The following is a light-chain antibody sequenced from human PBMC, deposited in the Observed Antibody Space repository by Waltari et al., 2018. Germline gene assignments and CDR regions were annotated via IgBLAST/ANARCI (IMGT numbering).Light chain of an antibody. CDR2: DVT. V-gene: IGLV2-8*01. Sequence: QSALTQPPPASGSPGQSVAISCTGTSSDVGAYHYVSWSQQHPGKAPKLIIYDVTKRPSGVPDRFSGSKSGNTASLTVSGLQADDEADYHCSSYTGSTNNLYVFGTGTKVTVL. CDR3: SSYTGSTNNLYV. J-gene: IGLJ1*01. CDR1: SSDVGAYHY.